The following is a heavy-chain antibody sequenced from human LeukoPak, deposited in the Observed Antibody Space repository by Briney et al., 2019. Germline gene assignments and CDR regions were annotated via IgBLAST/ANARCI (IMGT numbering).Heavy chain of an antibody. V-gene: IGHV4-39*01. Sequence: SETLSLTCTVSGGSISSSSYYWGWIRQPPGKGLEWIGSIYYSGSTYYNPSLKSRVTISVDTSKNQFSLKLSSVTAAGTAVYYCARQLGYCSSTSCYADKVDYWGQGTLVTVSS. J-gene: IGHJ4*02. D-gene: IGHD2-2*01. CDR1: GGSISSSSYY. CDR2: IYYSGST. CDR3: ARQLGYCSSTSCYADKVDY.